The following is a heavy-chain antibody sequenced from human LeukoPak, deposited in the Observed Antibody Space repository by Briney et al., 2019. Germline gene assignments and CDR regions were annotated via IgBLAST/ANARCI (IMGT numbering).Heavy chain of an antibody. J-gene: IGHJ6*02. CDR2: ISSSGSTI. CDR1: GFTFSSYE. CDR3: ARAFGTVGYYYYGMDV. Sequence: PGGSLRLSCAATGFTFSSYEMNWVRQAPGKGLEWVSYISSSGSTIYYADSVKGRFTISRVNAKNSLYLQMNSLRAEDTAVYYCARAFGTVGYYYYGMDVWGQGTTVTVSS. D-gene: IGHD3-3*01. V-gene: IGHV3-48*03.